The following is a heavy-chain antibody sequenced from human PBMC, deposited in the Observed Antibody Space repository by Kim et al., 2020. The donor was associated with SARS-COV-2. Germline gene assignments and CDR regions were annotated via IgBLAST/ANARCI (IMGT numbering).Heavy chain of an antibody. CDR2: ISGSGGST. V-gene: IGHV3-23*01. CDR1: GFTFSSYA. D-gene: IGHD6-13*01. CDR3: AKVGRIAAAGELGPIDY. Sequence: GGSLRLSCAASGFTFSSYAMSWVRQAPGKGLEWVSAISGSGGSTYYADSVKGRFTISRDNSKNTLYLQMNSLRAEDTAVYYCAKVGRIAAAGELGPIDYWGQGTLVTVSS. J-gene: IGHJ4*02.